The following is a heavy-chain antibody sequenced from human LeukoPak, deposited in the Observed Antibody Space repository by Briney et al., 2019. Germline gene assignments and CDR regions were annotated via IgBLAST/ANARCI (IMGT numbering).Heavy chain of an antibody. Sequence: PGGSLRLSCAASGFTFSSYWMHWVRQAQGKGLVWVSRIDIDGSSTTYADSVKGRFTISRDNAKNTLYLQMNNLRAEDTAVYYCARDRPHNWFDPWGQGTLVTVSS. J-gene: IGHJ5*02. V-gene: IGHV3-74*01. CDR1: GFTFSSYW. CDR3: ARDRPHNWFDP. CDR2: IDIDGSST.